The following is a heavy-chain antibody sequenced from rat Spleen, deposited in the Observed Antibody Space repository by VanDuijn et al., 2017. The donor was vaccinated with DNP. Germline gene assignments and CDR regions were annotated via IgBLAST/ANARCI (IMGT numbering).Heavy chain of an antibody. D-gene: IGHD3-7*01. V-gene: IGHV5-29*01. J-gene: IGHJ3*01. CDR2: ISSDDRSI. CDR3: ATSESAGFVY. Sequence: EVQLVESDGGLVQPGRSLKLSCAASGFTLSNYGMAWVRQAPKKGLEWVATISSDDRSIYYRDSVKGRFTISRDNAKNTLYLQMDSLRSEDTATYYCATSESAGFVYWGQGTLVTVSS. CDR1: GFTLSNYG.